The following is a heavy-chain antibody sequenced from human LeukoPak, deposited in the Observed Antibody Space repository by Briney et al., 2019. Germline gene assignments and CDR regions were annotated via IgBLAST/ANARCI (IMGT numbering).Heavy chain of an antibody. CDR3: ARGLAAAGHENWFDP. D-gene: IGHD6-13*01. J-gene: IGHJ5*02. CDR2: IRPSGDNT. V-gene: IGHV3-23*01. Sequence: QAGGSLRLSCAASGFTFSSYDMTWVRQAPGRGLEWVSSIRPSGDNTYYGDSVKGRFTISRDNSKNTVYLQMNNMRVDDTAVYYCARGLAAAGHENWFDPWGQGTLVTVSS. CDR1: GFTFSSYD.